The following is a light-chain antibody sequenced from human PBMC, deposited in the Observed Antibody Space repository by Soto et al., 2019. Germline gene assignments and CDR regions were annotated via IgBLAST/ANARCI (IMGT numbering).Light chain of an antibody. CDR2: LVS. J-gene: IGKJ1*01. Sequence: DIVLTQSPLSLTVTPGESASISCTSSESLLHRNGNTLLDWYLQKPGQSPQLLIYLVSRRAPGVPDRFSGGGSGSDFTLTISRVEAEDVGVYYCMQGLQTPRTFGQGTTV. V-gene: IGKV2-28*01. CDR1: ESLLHRNGNTL. CDR3: MQGLQTPRT.